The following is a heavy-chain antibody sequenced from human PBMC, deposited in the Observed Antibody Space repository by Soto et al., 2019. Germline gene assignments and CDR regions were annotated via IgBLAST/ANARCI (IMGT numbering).Heavy chain of an antibody. CDR3: AREGYDSSGYPLGY. CDR1: GYTFTSNA. Sequence: QVQLVQSGAEVKKPGASVKVSCKASGYTFTSNAMHWVRQAPGQRLEWMGWINTGNGNTKYSQKFQGRVTITRDTSATTAYMELSSLRSDDTAVYYCAREGYDSSGYPLGYWGQGTLVTGSS. J-gene: IGHJ4*02. D-gene: IGHD3-22*01. V-gene: IGHV1-3*04. CDR2: INTGNGNT.